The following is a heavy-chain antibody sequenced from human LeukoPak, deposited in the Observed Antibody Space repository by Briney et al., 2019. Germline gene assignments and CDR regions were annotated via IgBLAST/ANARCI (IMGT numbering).Heavy chain of an antibody. J-gene: IGHJ6*02. Sequence: PGGSLRLSCAASGFTFSSYAMSWVRQAPGKGLEWVSAISGSGGSTYYADSVKGRFTISRDNSKNTLYLQMNSLRAEDTAVYYCAKTTSVYCSSTSCPVRSYYGMDVWGQGTTVTVSS. D-gene: IGHD2-2*01. CDR3: AKTTSVYCSSTSCPVRSYYGMDV. V-gene: IGHV3-23*01. CDR2: ISGSGGST. CDR1: GFTFSSYA.